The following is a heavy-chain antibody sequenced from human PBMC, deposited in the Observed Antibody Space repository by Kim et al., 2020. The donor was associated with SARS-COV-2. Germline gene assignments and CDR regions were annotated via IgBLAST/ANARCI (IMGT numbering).Heavy chain of an antibody. J-gene: IGHJ6*02. Sequence: VESLKISCKGSGYSFTSYWISWVRQMPGKGLEWMGRIDPSDSYTNYSPSFQGHVTISADKSISTAYLRWSSLKASDTAMYYFARHRGIPYGMDVWGQGTTVTVSS. V-gene: IGHV5-10-1*01. CDR2: IDPSDSYT. CDR1: GYSFTSYW. D-gene: IGHD2-21*01. CDR3: ARHRGIPYGMDV.